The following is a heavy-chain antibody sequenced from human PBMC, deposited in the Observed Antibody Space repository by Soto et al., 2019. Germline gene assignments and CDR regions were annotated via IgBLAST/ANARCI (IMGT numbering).Heavy chain of an antibody. Sequence: QVQLVESGGGVVQPGRSLRLSCAASGFTFSSYGMHWVRQAPGKGLEWVAVISYDGSNKYYADSVKGRFTISRDNSKKTLYLQMNSLRAEDTAVYYCAKDGYYYGSGSYGDYWGQGTLVTVSS. D-gene: IGHD3-10*01. CDR2: ISYDGSNK. CDR3: AKDGYYYGSGSYGDY. J-gene: IGHJ4*02. V-gene: IGHV3-30*18. CDR1: GFTFSSYG.